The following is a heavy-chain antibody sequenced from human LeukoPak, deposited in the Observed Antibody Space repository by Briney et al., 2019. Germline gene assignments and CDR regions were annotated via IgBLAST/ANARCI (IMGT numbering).Heavy chain of an antibody. J-gene: IGHJ3*02. V-gene: IGHV3-74*01. CDR1: GFTFSSYW. Sequence: GGSLRLSCAASGFTFSSYWMHWVRQAPGKGLVWVSRINSDGSSTSCADSVKGRFTISRDNAKNTLYLQMNSLRAEDAAVYYCARDPEIDYYGSGSYVAFDIWGQGTMVTVSS. D-gene: IGHD3-10*01. CDR2: INSDGSST. CDR3: ARDPEIDYYGSGSYVAFDI.